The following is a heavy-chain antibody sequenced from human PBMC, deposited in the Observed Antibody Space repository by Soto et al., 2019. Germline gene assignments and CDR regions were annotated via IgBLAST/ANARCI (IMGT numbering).Heavy chain of an antibody. CDR2: IYYSGST. V-gene: IGHV4-59*01. CDR3: ARGFRWFDP. CDR1: GGSISSYY. J-gene: IGHJ5*02. Sequence: QVQLQESGPGLVKPSETLSLTCTVSGGSISSYYWSWIRQPPGKGLEWSGYIYYSGSTNYNPSLKSRVTRQVDTHKLQGSRKLSSVTAADTAVYYCARGFRWFDPWGQGTLVTVSS.